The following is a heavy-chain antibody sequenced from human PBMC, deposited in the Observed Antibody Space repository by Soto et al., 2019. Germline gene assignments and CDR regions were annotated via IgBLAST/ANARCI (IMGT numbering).Heavy chain of an antibody. CDR2: INHSGST. V-gene: IGHV4-34*01. CDR3: ARGGRGKYFDWLTSPRTEPLRTTMNDY. D-gene: IGHD3-9*01. Sequence: SETLSLTCAVYGGSFSGYYWSWIRQPPGKGLEWIGEINHSGSTNYNPSLKSRVTISVDTSKNQFSLKLSSVTAADTAVYYCARGGRGKYFDWLTSPRTEPLRTTMNDYWGQGTLVTVSS. CDR1: GGSFSGYY. J-gene: IGHJ4*02.